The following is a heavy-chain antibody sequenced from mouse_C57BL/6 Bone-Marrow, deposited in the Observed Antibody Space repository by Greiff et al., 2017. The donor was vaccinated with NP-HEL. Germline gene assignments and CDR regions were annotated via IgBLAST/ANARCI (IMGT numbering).Heavy chain of an antibody. CDR3: ARDEGELTGFAY. Sequence: DVKLVESGGGLVQSGRSLRLSCATSGFTFSDFYMEWVRQAPGKGLEWIAASRNKANDYTTEYSASVKGRFIVSRDTSQSILYLQMNALRAEDTAIYYCARDEGELTGFAYWGQGTLVTVSA. J-gene: IGHJ3*01. CDR2: SRNKANDYTT. D-gene: IGHD4-1*01. CDR1: GFTFSDFY. V-gene: IGHV7-1*01.